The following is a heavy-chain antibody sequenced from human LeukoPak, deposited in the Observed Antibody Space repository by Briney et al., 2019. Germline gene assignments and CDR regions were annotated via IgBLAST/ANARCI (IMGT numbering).Heavy chain of an antibody. D-gene: IGHD1-26*01. CDR3: AKSPTDSCWEKLHD. J-gene: IGHJ4*02. Sequence: GGSLRLSCAASGFTVTTLAMTWVRQAPGKGLEWVSVIGESDGRTYYADSVKGRFTISRDESKNTLYLQMNSLRAEDTAVYYCAKSPTDSCWEKLHDWGQGTLVTV. CDR1: GFTVTTLA. V-gene: IGHV3-23*01. CDR2: IGESDGRT.